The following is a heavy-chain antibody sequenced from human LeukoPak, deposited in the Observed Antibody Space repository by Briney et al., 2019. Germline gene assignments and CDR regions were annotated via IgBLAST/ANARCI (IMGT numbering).Heavy chain of an antibody. Sequence: GGSLRLSCAASGFTFSSYSMNWVRQAPGKGLEWVSSISSSSSYIYYADSVKGRFTISRDNAKNSLYLQMNSLRAEDTAVYYCARDRDDSSGYYPWGQGTLVTVSS. CDR2: ISSSSSYI. V-gene: IGHV3-21*01. J-gene: IGHJ5*02. CDR3: ARDRDDSSGYYP. D-gene: IGHD3-22*01. CDR1: GFTFSSYS.